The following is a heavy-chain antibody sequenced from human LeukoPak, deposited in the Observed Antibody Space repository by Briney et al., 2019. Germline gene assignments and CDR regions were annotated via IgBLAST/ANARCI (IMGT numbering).Heavy chain of an antibody. Sequence: GGSLRLSCAASGFTFNNYWMTWFRQAPGKGLEWVANIKQDGTEIFYVDSVRGRFVISRDNAENSLYLQMNSLRVEDTAVYYCARTPDGADYWGQGTLVTVSS. V-gene: IGHV3-7*01. CDR1: GFTFNNYW. D-gene: IGHD3-10*01. CDR3: ARTPDGADY. J-gene: IGHJ4*02. CDR2: IKQDGTEI.